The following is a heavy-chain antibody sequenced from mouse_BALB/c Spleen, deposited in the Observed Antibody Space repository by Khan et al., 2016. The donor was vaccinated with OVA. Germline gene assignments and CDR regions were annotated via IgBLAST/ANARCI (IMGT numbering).Heavy chain of an antibody. CDR1: GFTFSRFG. J-gene: IGHJ2*01. V-gene: IGHV5-17*02. CDR2: ISSGSSSI. CDR3: ARDSNFDY. Sequence: EVELVASGGGLVQPGGSRKLSCAASGFTFSRFGMHWVRQAPEPGLEWVAYISSGSSSIYSADTVKGRFTISRDNPKNTLFLQMTSLRSEDTAMYYCARDSNFDYWGQGTTLTVSS.